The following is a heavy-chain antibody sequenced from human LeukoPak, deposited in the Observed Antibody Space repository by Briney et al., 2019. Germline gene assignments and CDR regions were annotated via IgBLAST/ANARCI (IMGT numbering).Heavy chain of an antibody. CDR1: GFTFSDYY. V-gene: IGHV3-11*04. D-gene: IGHD1-7*01. CDR3: ARVTGTTYFWWFDP. J-gene: IGHJ5*02. Sequence: PGGSLRLSCAASGFTFSDYYMSWIRQAPGKGLEWVSYISSSGSTIYYADSVKGRFTISRDNAKNSLYLQMNSLRAEDTAVYYCARVTGTTYFWWFDPWGQGTLVTVSS. CDR2: ISSSGSTI.